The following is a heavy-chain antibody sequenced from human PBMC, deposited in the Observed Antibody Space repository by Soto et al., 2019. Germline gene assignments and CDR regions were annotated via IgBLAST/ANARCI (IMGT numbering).Heavy chain of an antibody. CDR2: IHPSGQPI. J-gene: IGHJ3*01. CDR3: ARRAIR. V-gene: IGHV3-48*03. CDR1: GFTFSSSE. D-gene: IGHD2-21*01. Sequence: EVQLVESGGGLVPPGGSLRLSCAVYGFTFSSSEMYWVRQAPGKGLEWISYIHPSGQPIFYADSVKGRFTISRDNANNSLFLQMNSLRAEDTAVYYWARRAIRWGQGTMVTVSS.